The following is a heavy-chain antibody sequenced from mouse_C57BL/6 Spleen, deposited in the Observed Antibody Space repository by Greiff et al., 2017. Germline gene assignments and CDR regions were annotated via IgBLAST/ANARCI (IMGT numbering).Heavy chain of an antibody. CDR1: GFSLTSYA. J-gene: IGHJ4*01. D-gene: IGHD2-2*01. CDR2: IWAGGGT. CDR3: ASRYGYDERGYARDY. Sequence: QLKESGPGLVAPSQSLSITCTVSGFSLTSYAISWVRQPPGKGLEWLGVIWAGGGTTYTSALKSRLSISQYNSKSQVFLKRNRLRTDDTARYYCASRYGYDERGYARDYWGQGTSVTVSS. V-gene: IGHV2-9-1*01.